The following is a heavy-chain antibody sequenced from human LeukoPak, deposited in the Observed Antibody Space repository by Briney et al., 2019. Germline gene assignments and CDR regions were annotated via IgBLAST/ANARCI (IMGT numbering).Heavy chain of an antibody. V-gene: IGHV4-4*07. CDR2: IHTSGST. Sequence: ETLSLTCTVSGGSISSYYWSWVRQPAGKGLEWTGRIHTSGSTNYNPSLTSRVTISVDTSKNQFSLKLSSVTAADTAVYYCAREQKSSSWYGQIDYWGQGTLVTVSS. CDR1: GGSISSYY. CDR3: AREQKSSSWYGQIDY. J-gene: IGHJ4*02. D-gene: IGHD6-13*01.